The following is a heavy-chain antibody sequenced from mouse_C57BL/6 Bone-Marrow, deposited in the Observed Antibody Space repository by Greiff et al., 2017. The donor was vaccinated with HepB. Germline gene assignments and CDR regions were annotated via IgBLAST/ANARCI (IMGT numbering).Heavy chain of an antibody. Sequence: DVMLVESGGGLVKPGGSLKLSCAASGFTFSSYAMSWVRQTPEKRLEWVATISDGGSYTYYPDNVKGRFTISRDNAKNNLYLQMSHLKSEDTAMYYCAREPAQALYYYAMDYWGQGTSVTVSS. CDR2: ISDGGSYT. J-gene: IGHJ4*01. D-gene: IGHD3-2*02. CDR1: GFTFSSYA. V-gene: IGHV5-4*01. CDR3: AREPAQALYYYAMDY.